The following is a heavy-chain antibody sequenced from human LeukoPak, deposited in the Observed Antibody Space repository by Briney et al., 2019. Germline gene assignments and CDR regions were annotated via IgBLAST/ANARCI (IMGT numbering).Heavy chain of an antibody. D-gene: IGHD3-22*01. CDR2: IYYSGST. Sequence: SETLSLTCTVSGGSISSSSYYWGWIRQPPGKGLEWIGSIYYSGSTYYNPSLKSRVTISVDTSKNQFSLKLSPVTAADTAVYYCARLLTMIVVVNVRYFDLWGRGTLVTVSS. V-gene: IGHV4-39*01. J-gene: IGHJ2*01. CDR1: GGSISSSSYY. CDR3: ARLLTMIVVVNVRYFDL.